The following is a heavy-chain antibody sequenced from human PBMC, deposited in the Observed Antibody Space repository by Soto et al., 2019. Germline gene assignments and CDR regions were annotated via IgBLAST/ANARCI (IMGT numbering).Heavy chain of an antibody. V-gene: IGHV4-39*01. J-gene: IGHJ4*02. D-gene: IGHD1-26*01. CDR1: GGSISSSSYY. CDR2: IYYSGST. Sequence: LSLTCTVSGGSISSSSYYWGWIRQPPGKGLEWIGSIYYSGSTYYNPSLKSRVTISVDTSKNQFSLKLSSVTAADTAVYYCARLGFKWSLDYWGQGTLVTVSS. CDR3: ARLGFKWSLDY.